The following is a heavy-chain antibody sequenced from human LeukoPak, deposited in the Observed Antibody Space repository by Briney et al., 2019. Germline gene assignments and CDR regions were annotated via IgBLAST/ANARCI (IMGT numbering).Heavy chain of an antibody. J-gene: IGHJ4*02. V-gene: IGHV3-48*03. Sequence: GGSLRLSCAASGFTFSSYEMNWVRQAPGKGLEWVSYISSSGTTIKYADSVKGRFTISRDNAKNSLYLQMNSLRAEDTAVYFCASAPAMAGTRWSYWGQGTLVTVSS. D-gene: IGHD6-19*01. CDR2: ISSSGTTI. CDR1: GFTFSSYE. CDR3: ASAPAMAGTRWSY.